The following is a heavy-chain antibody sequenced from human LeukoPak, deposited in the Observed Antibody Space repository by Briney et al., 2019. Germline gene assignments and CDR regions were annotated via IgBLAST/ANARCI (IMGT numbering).Heavy chain of an antibody. CDR2: ISGGGSST. V-gene: IGHV3-23*01. CDR1: GFTSSSYA. D-gene: IGHD6-19*01. Sequence: GGSLRLSSAASGFTSSSYAMSWVRQAPGKGLEWVSGISGGGSSTYNADSVMGRFTISRDNSKNTLYLQMNSLRAEDTAVYYCAKDGTSGWYVGNWFDPWGQGTMVTVSS. CDR3: AKDGTSGWYVGNWFDP. J-gene: IGHJ5*02.